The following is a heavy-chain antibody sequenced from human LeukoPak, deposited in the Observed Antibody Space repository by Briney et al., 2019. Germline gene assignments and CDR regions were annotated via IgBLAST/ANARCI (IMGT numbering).Heavy chain of an antibody. V-gene: IGHV3-23*01. J-gene: IGHJ4*02. CDR1: GFTFSSYG. D-gene: IGHD3-22*01. Sequence: PGGSLRLSCAASGFTFSSYGMSWVRQAPGKGLEWVSAISGSGGSTYYADSVKGRFTISRDNSKNTLYLQMNSLRAEDTAVYYCAKDYYDSSGYYQNPFDYWGQGTLVTVSS. CDR3: AKDYYDSSGYYQNPFDY. CDR2: ISGSGGST.